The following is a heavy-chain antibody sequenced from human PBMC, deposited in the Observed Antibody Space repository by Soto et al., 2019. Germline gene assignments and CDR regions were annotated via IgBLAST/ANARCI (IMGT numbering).Heavy chain of an antibody. CDR1: GGSISSGGYS. Sequence: SETLSLTCAVSGGSISSGGYSWSWIRHPPGKGLEWIGYIYHSGSTYYNPSLKSRVTISVDRSKYQFSLKLSSVTAADTAVYYCARMNDILTPYYFDYWGQGTLVTVSS. D-gene: IGHD3-9*01. CDR3: ARMNDILTPYYFDY. CDR2: IYHSGST. J-gene: IGHJ4*02. V-gene: IGHV4-30-2*01.